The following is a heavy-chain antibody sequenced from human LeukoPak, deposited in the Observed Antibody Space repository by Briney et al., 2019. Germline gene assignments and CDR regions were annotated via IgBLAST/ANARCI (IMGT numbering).Heavy chain of an antibody. CDR2: IIPILGIA. V-gene: IGHV1-69*02. D-gene: IGHD3-10*01. J-gene: IGHJ4*02. CDR3: AARSNYDDY. CDR1: GGTFSSYT. Sequence: SVTVSCKASGGTFSSYTISWVRQAPGQGLEWTGRIIPILGIANYAQKFQGRVTITADKSTSTAYMELSSLRSEDTAVYYCAARSNYDDYWGQGTLVTVSS.